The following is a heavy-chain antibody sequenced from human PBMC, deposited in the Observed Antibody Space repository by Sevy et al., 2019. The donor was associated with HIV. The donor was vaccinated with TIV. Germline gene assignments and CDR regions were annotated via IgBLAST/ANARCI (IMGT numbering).Heavy chain of an antibody. Sequence: SEMSLTCTVSGGSISSSSYYWGWIRQPPGKGLEWIGSIYYSGSTYYNPSLKSRVTISVDTSKNQFSLNLSSVTAADTAVYYWARHPYVVRYSYGPAVPGDGWFDPWGQGTLVTVSS. J-gene: IGHJ5*02. V-gene: IGHV4-39*01. D-gene: IGHD5-18*01. CDR1: GGSISSSSYY. CDR2: IYYSGST. CDR3: ARHPYVVRYSYGPAVPGDGWFDP.